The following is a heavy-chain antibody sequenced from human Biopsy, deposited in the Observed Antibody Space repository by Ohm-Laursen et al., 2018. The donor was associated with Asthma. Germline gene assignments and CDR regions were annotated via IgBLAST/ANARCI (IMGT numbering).Heavy chain of an antibody. CDR2: ISYDGSNQ. CDR1: GFTFSDYA. J-gene: IGHJ6*02. Sequence: SLRLSCAASGFTFSDYAVHWVRQAPGKGLAWVATISYDGSNQYYADSVKGRFTISRDNSKNTLFLQMGGLRAEDAAVYYCARGRLVWGDYYDVDVWGHGTTVTVSS. CDR3: ARGRLVWGDYYDVDV. D-gene: IGHD3-10*01. V-gene: IGHV3-30-3*01.